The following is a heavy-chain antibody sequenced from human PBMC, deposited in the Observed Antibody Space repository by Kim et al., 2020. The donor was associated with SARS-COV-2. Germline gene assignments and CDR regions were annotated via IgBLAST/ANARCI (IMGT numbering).Heavy chain of an antibody. J-gene: IGHJ5*02. CDR1: GGSISSSSYY. Sequence: SETLSLTCTVSGGSISSSSYYWGWIRQPPGKGLEWIGSIYYSGSTYYNPSLKSRVTISVDTSKNQFSLKLSSVTAADTAVYYCARDRSGLNWFDPWGQGT. D-gene: IGHD5-12*01. CDR2: IYYSGST. CDR3: ARDRSGLNWFDP. V-gene: IGHV4-39*07.